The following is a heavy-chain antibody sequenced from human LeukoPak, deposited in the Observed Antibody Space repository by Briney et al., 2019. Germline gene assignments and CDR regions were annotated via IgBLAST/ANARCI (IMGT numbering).Heavy chain of an antibody. Sequence: GGSLRLSCAASGFTFSSYAMHWVRQAPGKGLEWVAVISYDGSNKYYADSVKGRFTISRDNSKNTLYLQMNSLRAEDTAVYYCARPLEVYDGSGYYSEYFQHWGQGTLVTVSS. CDR1: GFTFSSYA. D-gene: IGHD3-22*01. CDR2: ISYDGSNK. V-gene: IGHV3-30*04. J-gene: IGHJ1*01. CDR3: ARPLEVYDGSGYYSEYFQH.